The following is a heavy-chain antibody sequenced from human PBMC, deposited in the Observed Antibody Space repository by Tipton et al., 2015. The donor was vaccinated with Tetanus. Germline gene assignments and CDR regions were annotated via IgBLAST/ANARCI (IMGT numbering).Heavy chain of an antibody. CDR1: GFTFSSYW. CDR3: ARGGRDDAQPPWIYYYGMDV. V-gene: IGHV3-74*01. Sequence: SLRLSCAASGFTFSSYWMHWVRQAPGKGLVWVSRINSDGSSTSYADSVKGRFTISRDNAKNTLYLQMNSLRAEDTAVYYCARGGRDDAQPPWIYYYGMDVWGQGTTVTVSS. CDR2: INSDGSST. J-gene: IGHJ6*02. D-gene: IGHD5-12*01.